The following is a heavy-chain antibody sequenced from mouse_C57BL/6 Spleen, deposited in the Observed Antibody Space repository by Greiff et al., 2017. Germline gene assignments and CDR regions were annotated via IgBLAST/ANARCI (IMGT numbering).Heavy chain of an antibody. CDR3: ARGAPLLYYGSSHWYFDV. Sequence: QVQLQPSGAELVKPGASVKISCKASGYAFSSYWMNWVKQRPGKGLEWIGQIYPGDGDTNYNGKFKGKATLTADKSSSTAYMQLSSLTSEDSAVYFCARGAPLLYYGSSHWYFDVWGTGTTVTVSS. CDR1: GYAFSSYW. V-gene: IGHV1-80*01. J-gene: IGHJ1*03. D-gene: IGHD1-1*01. CDR2: IYPGDGDT.